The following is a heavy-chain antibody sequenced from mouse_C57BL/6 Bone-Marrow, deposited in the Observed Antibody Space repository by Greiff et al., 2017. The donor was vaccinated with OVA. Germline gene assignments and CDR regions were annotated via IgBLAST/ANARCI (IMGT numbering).Heavy chain of an antibody. CDR3: ARQRLLPFFDY. CDR2: INSDGGST. Sequence: DVKLVESGGGLVQPGESLKLSCESNEYEFPSHDMSWVRKTPEKRLELVAAINSDGGSTYYPDTMERRFIISRDNTKKTLYLQMSSMRSEDTALYYCARQRLLPFFDYWGQGTTLTVSS. D-gene: IGHD2-3*01. CDR1: EYEFPSHD. J-gene: IGHJ2*01. V-gene: IGHV5-2*01.